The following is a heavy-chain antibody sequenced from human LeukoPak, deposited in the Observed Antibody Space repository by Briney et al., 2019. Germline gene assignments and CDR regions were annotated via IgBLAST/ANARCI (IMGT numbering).Heavy chain of an antibody. CDR1: GFTFSNYA. CDR3: AKDPRLIPD. J-gene: IGHJ4*02. V-gene: IGHV3-23*01. CDR2: ISPSGETT. Sequence: PGGSLRLSCAASGFTFSNYAMSWVRQAPGEGLGWVSAISPSGETTYYADSVKGRFTISRDNSKNTLYLQMNSLRAEDTAVYYCAKDPRLIPDWGQGTLVTVSS. D-gene: IGHD2-8*01.